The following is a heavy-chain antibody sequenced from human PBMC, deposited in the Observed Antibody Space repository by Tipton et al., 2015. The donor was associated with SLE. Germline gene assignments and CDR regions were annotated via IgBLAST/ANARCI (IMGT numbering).Heavy chain of an antibody. J-gene: IGHJ4*02. CDR3: AREGGAAARY. CDR1: GGSFSGYY. D-gene: IGHD6-13*01. V-gene: IGHV4-34*01. Sequence: TLSLTCAVYGGSFSGYYWSWIRQPPGKGLEWIGEINHSGSTNYNPSLKSRVTISVDTSKNQFSLKLSSVTAADTAVYYCAREGGAAARYWGQGTLVTVSS. CDR2: INHSGST.